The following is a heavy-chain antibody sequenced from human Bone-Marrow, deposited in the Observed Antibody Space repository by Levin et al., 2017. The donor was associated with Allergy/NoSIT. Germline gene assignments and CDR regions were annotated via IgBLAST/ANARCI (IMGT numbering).Heavy chain of an antibody. J-gene: IGHJ6*02. CDR1: GYSFSTYW. Sequence: KVSCKGSGYSFSTYWISWVRQLPGEGLEWMGIIYPGDSDTRYSPSFQGQVTISADKSISTAYLQWSSLKDSETAMYYCARQGTMDVWGQGTTVTVSS. D-gene: IGHD3-10*01. CDR3: ARQGTMDV. CDR2: IYPGDSDT. V-gene: IGHV5-51*01.